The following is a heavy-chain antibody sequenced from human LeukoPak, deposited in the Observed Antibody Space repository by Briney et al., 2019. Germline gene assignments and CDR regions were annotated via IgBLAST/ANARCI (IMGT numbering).Heavy chain of an antibody. D-gene: IGHD3-10*01. Sequence: SETLSLTCTVSGGSISSYYWSWIRQPPGKGLEWIGYIYSSGSTNYNPSLKSRITISVDTSKNQFSLKLSSVTAADTAVYDCARQRSITPSFDFWGQGILVTVSS. CDR2: IYSSGST. J-gene: IGHJ4*02. CDR3: ARQRSITPSFDF. V-gene: IGHV4-59*08. CDR1: GGSISSYY.